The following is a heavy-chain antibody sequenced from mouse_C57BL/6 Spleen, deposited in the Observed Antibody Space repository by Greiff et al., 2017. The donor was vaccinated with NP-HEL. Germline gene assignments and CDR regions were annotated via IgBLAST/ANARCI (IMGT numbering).Heavy chain of an antibody. D-gene: IGHD3-3*01. Sequence: EVQLVESGGGLVKPGGSLKLSCAASGFTFSSYAMSWVRQTPEKRLEWVATISDGGSYTYYPDNVKGRFTISRDNAKNNLYLQMSHLKSEDTAMYYCARDGDGDYFDYWGQGTTLTVSS. CDR1: GFTFSSYA. CDR2: ISDGGSYT. CDR3: ARDGDGDYFDY. J-gene: IGHJ2*01. V-gene: IGHV5-4*01.